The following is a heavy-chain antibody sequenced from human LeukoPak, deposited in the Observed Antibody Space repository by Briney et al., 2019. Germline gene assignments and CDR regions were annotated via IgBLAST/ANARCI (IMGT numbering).Heavy chain of an antibody. D-gene: IGHD2-15*01. CDR3: AKGGNCSGGSCYLGLDF. Sequence: GGSLGLSCAASGFTFSTYAMSWVRQAPGKGLEWVSAISGSGSNTYYADSVKGRFTISRDNAKNTLSLQMNSLRAEDTAVYYCAKGGNCSGGSCYLGLDFWGQGTLVTVSS. CDR1: GFTFSTYA. J-gene: IGHJ4*02. V-gene: IGHV3-23*01. CDR2: ISGSGSNT.